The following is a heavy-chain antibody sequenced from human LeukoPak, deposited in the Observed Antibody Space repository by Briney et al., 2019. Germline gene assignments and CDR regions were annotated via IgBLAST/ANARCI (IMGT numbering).Heavy chain of an antibody. CDR2: ISYDGSNK. CDR1: GFTFSSYA. CDR3: ASPAEQLDPMWSAFDI. V-gene: IGHV3-30*01. J-gene: IGHJ3*02. Sequence: GGSLRLSCAASGFTFSSYAMHWVRQAPGKGLERVAVISYDGSNKYYADSVKGRFTISRDNSKNTLYLQMNSLRAEDTAVYYCASPAEQLDPMWSAFDIWGQGTMVTVSS. D-gene: IGHD6-6*01.